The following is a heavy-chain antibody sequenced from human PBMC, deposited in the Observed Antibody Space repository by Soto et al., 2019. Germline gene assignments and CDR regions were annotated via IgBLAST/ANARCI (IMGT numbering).Heavy chain of an antibody. D-gene: IGHD3-10*01. CDR3: ARGITMVRGVITVTYYYYGMDV. V-gene: IGHV3-33*01. J-gene: IGHJ6*02. CDR1: GFTFSSYG. Sequence: QVQLVESGGGVVQPGRSLRLSCAASGFTFSSYGMHWVRQAPGKGLEWVAVILYDGSNKYYADSVKGRFTISRDNSKNTLYLQINSLRAEDTAVYYCARGITMVRGVITVTYYYYGMDVWGQGTTVTVSS. CDR2: ILYDGSNK.